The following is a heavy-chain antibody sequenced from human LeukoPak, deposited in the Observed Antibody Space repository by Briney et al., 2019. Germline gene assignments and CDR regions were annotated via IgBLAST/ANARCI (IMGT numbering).Heavy chain of an antibody. Sequence: GSLKLSCSASGISVTDSYMSWIRQAPGKGLEGVSVLYSGGSSRYYTESVKGRFTITGDNTENTLYLQMNNVRPEDTAVYFCARERVGTTRDTFDIWGQGTTVIVSS. D-gene: IGHD4-17*01. J-gene: IGHJ3*02. CDR3: ARERVGTTRDTFDI. CDR1: GISVTDSY. CDR2: LYSGGSSR. V-gene: IGHV3-53*05.